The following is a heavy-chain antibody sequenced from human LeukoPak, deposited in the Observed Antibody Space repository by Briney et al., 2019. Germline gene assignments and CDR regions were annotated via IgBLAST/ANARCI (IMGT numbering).Heavy chain of an antibody. D-gene: IGHD3-16*01. CDR3: ARGLIDYYFAMDV. CDR2: ISAYNGNT. Sequence: ASVTVSCKASGYTFTSYGISWVRQAPGQGLEWMGWISAYNGNTNYAQKLQGRVTMTTDTSTSTAYMELSSLRSEDTAVYYCARGLIDYYFAMDVWGQGTTVTVSS. CDR1: GYTFTSYG. J-gene: IGHJ6*02. V-gene: IGHV1-18*01.